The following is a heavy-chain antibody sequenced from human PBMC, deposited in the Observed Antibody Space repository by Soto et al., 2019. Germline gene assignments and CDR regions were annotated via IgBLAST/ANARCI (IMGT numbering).Heavy chain of an antibody. CDR2: ISHSGGT. D-gene: IGHD3-9*01. Sequence: SETRSLTCAVSGYSISRGYYWYFIRQPPGKGLEWIGSISHSGGTYYNPSLKSRVTISVDTSKNKFSLKLNSVTAADTAVYFCARDDYDVLTGFGMDVWGQGTTVTVSS. CDR3: ARDDYDVLTGFGMDV. CDR1: GYSISRGYY. J-gene: IGHJ6*02. V-gene: IGHV4-38-2*02.